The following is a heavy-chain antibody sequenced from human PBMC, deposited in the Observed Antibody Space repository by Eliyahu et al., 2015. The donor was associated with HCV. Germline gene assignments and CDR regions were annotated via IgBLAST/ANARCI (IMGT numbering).Heavy chain of an antibody. J-gene: IGHJ4*02. CDR1: GFTFSSFD. D-gene: IGHD3-10*01. V-gene: IGHV3-30*18. CDR2: ISYDGSNT. CDR3: AKDGLPYGSGSYPGL. Sequence: QVHLEESGGGVVQPGRSLRLSCAASGFTFSSFDLLWVRQAPGKGLEWVALISYDGSNTYYAXSVKGRFTISRDNSKDTLFLQMNSLRAEDTAIYYCAKDGLPYGSGSYPGLWGQGTLVTVSS.